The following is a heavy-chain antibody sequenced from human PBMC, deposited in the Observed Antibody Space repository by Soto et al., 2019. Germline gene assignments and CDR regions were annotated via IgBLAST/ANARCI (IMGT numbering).Heavy chain of an antibody. J-gene: IGHJ5*02. D-gene: IGHD1-1*01. Sequence: QVQLQESGPGLVKPSQTLSLICTVSGDSIRNGFDFWSWIGQHPGKGLEWIGNIYYVWSTSYNTTLKSRVTISIDRSKNQFYLPLNSVTAADTAVYYCAKNETTRPWFNPWGQGTLVIVSS. CDR2: IYYVWST. V-gene: IGHV4-31*03. CDR1: GDSIRNGFDF. CDR3: AKNETTRPWFNP.